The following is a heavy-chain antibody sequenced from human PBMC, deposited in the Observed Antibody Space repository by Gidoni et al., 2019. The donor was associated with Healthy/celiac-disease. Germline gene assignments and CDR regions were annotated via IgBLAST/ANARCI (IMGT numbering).Heavy chain of an antibody. J-gene: IGHJ4*02. CDR2: IIPIFGTA. Sequence: QVQLVQSGAEVRKPGSSVKVPCKASGAPFSSFAISWVRQAPGQGLEWMGGIIPIFGTANYAQKFQGRVTITADESTSTAYMELSSLRSEDTAVYYCARAYDSSGSPVDYWGQGTLVTVSS. CDR1: GAPFSSFA. CDR3: ARAYDSSGSPVDY. D-gene: IGHD3-22*01. V-gene: IGHV1-69*01.